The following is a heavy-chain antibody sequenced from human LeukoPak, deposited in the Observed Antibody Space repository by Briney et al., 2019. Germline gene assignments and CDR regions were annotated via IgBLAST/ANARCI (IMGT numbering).Heavy chain of an antibody. V-gene: IGHV4-30-4*01. CDR1: GGSISSGDYY. Sequence: SQTLSLTCTVSGGSISSGDYYWSWIRQPPGKGLEWIGYIYYSGSTYYNPSLKSRVTISVDTSKNQFSLKLSSVTAADTAVYYCARGEYCSSTSCYRGWSDYYYGMDVWGQGTTVTVSS. J-gene: IGHJ6*02. D-gene: IGHD2-2*02. CDR2: IYYSGST. CDR3: ARGEYCSSTSCYRGWSDYYYGMDV.